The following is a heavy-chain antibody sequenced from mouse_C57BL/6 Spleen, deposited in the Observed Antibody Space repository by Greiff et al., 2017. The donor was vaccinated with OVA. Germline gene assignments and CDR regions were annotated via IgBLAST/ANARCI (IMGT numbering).Heavy chain of an antibody. V-gene: IGHV1-50*01. CDR1: GYTFTSYW. CDR2: IDPSDSYT. J-gene: IGHJ2*01. D-gene: IGHD1-1*01. Sequence: QVQLQQPGAGLVKPGASVKLSCKASGYTFTSYWMQWVKQRPGQGLEWIGEIDPSDSYTNYNQKFKGKATLTVDTSSSTAYMQLSSLTSEDSAVYYCARDYYGSSPSFDYWGQGTTLTVSS. CDR3: ARDYYGSSPSFDY.